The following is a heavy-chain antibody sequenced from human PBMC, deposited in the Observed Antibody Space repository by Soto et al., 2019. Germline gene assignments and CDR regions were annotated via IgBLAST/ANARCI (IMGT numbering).Heavy chain of an antibody. V-gene: IGHV4-34*01. CDR1: GGSFSGYY. CDR3: ARGSVDYNFWSGYYRRFYYFDF. D-gene: IGHD3-3*01. CDR2: INHSGIT. Sequence: QVHLQQWGAGLLKSSETLSLTCAVYGGSFSGYYWSWIRQPPGKGLEWIGEINHSGITNYNPSLKIQFTKAVDTSKNQFSLNLTSMTAADKAVYYCARGSVDYNFWSGYYRRFYYFDFWGQGTLVTVSS. J-gene: IGHJ4*02.